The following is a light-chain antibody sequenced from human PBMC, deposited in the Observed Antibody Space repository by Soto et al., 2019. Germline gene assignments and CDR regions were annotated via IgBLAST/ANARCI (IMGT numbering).Light chain of an antibody. CDR3: QSYDSRLSGTG. CDR2: GNS. CDR1: SANIGAGYD. Sequence: QSVLTQPPSVSGAPGQRVTISCTGSSANIGAGYDVHWYQQLPGTEPKLLIYGNSNRPSGVPDRFSGSKSGTSASLAITGLQAEDEADYYCQSYDSRLSGTGFGGGTKLTVL. V-gene: IGLV1-40*01. J-gene: IGLJ2*01.